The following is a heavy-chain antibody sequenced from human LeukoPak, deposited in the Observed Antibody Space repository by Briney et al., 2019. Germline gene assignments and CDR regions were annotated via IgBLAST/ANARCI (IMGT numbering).Heavy chain of an antibody. V-gene: IGHV3-23*01. Sequence: GGSLRLSCAASGFTFSNYAMSWVRQAPGKGLEWVSGISSSGGSTYSAGSVKGRFTISRDNAKSTLYVQMNSLRAEGTAVYYCAKDHYSNYGYFDYWGQGTLVTVSS. D-gene: IGHD4-11*01. CDR1: GFTFSNYA. CDR3: AKDHYSNYGYFDY. CDR2: ISSSGGST. J-gene: IGHJ4*02.